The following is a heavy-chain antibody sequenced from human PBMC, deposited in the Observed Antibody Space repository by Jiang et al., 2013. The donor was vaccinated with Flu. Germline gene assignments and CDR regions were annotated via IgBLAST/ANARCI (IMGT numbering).Heavy chain of an antibody. Sequence: VLLKPSETLSLTCNVSGDSISTSSYFWAWIRQPPGKGPEWLGSISDSGTYNNPSLKSRVTISVDTTKNQFSLKLSSVTAADTAVYYCARDRRVFPLYFDHWGQGALVTVSS. J-gene: IGHJ4*02. CDR3: ARDRRVFPLYFDH. CDR1: GDSISTSSYF. CDR2: ISDSGT. V-gene: IGHV4-39*07.